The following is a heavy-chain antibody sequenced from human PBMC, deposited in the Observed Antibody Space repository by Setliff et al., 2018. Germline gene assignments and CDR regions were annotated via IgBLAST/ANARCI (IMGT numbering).Heavy chain of an antibody. CDR3: ARAGDRGLGGMDV. CDR2: INHSGST. D-gene: IGHD7-27*01. Sequence: SETLSLTCAVYGGSFSGYYWSWIRQPPGKGLEWIGEINHSGSTNYNPSLKSRVTISVDTSKNQFSLKLSSVTAADTAVYYCARAGDRGLGGMDVWGQGTTVTVSS. CDR1: GGSFSGYY. V-gene: IGHV4-34*01. J-gene: IGHJ6*02.